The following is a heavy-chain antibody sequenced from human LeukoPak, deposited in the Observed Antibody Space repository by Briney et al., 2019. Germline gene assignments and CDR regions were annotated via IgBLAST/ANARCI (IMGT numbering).Heavy chain of an antibody. Sequence: GRSLRLSCAASGFTFSSYAMHWVRQAPGKGLEWVAVISYDGSNKYYADSVKGRFTISRDNAKRSLYLQMNSLRGEDTAVYYCASGGPDQWEVMSGSFDSWGQGTLVTVSS. D-gene: IGHD1-26*01. J-gene: IGHJ4*02. V-gene: IGHV3-30*04. CDR3: ASGGPDQWEVMSGSFDS. CDR1: GFTFSSYA. CDR2: ISYDGSNK.